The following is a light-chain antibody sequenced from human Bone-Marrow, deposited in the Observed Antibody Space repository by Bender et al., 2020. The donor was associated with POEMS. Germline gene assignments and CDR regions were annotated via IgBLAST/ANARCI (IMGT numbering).Light chain of an antibody. CDR1: GSDIGTYNY. J-gene: IGLJ2*01. CDR2: DVR. Sequence: QSVLTQAASVSGSPGQSITISCSGTGSDIGTYNYVSWYQQHPGKAPKLLIYDVRMRPSGVSYRFSGSKTGNTASLTISGLQAEDEAVFFCSSYTTSDTLVFGGGTMLTVL. V-gene: IGLV2-14*03. CDR3: SSYTTSDTLV.